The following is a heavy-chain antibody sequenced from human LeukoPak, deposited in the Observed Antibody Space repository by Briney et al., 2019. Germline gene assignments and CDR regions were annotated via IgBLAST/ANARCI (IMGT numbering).Heavy chain of an antibody. CDR1: GGSFSGYY. J-gene: IGHJ4*02. D-gene: IGHD3-10*01. CDR2: INHSGST. Sequence: SETLSLTCAVYGGSFSGYYWSWIRQPPGKGLEWIGEINHSGSTNYNPSLKSRVTISVDTSKNQFSLKLSSVTAADTAVYYCAREPYGSGSYSNFDYWGQGNLVTVSS. V-gene: IGHV4-34*01. CDR3: AREPYGSGSYSNFDY.